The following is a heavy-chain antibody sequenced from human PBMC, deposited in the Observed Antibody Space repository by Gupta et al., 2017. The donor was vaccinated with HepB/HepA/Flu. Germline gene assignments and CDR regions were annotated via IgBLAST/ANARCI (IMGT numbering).Heavy chain of an antibody. CDR3: ARDSGYPDY. CDR1: GYTFPHYY. V-gene: IGHV1-2*02. J-gene: IGHJ4*02. Sequence: QVQLVQSGAEVKTPGASVTVSCKASGYTFPHYYIHWVRQAPGQGLEWMGWINPTSGGTNAAQKFRGRVTMTRDTAISSAYMELTRLTSDDTAIYYCARDSGYPDYWGQGTLVTVSS. CDR2: INPTSGGT. D-gene: IGHD2-15*01.